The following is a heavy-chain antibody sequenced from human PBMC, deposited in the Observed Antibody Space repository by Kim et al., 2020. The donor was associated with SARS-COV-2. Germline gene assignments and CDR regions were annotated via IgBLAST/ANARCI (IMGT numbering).Heavy chain of an antibody. CDR3: AREGGSAGSIYYFYYYGMKT. CDR2: IIPTFETT. D-gene: IGHD3-10*01. Sequence: ASVNVSCTVSGDTSKTHAISWVPQAPGRGLEWMGGIIPTFETTKYAQNFLGRVTITADESSNTVYMELSNLRSQDTAVYYCAREGGSAGSIYYFYYYGMKTWGQGTTVTVSS. J-gene: IGHJ6*02. V-gene: IGHV1-69*13. CDR1: GDTSKTHA.